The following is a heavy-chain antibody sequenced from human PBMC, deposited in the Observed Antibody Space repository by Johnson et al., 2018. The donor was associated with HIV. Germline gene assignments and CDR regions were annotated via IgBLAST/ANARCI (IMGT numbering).Heavy chain of an antibody. J-gene: IGHJ3*02. CDR2: IYYDGTNK. CDR1: GFTFSSYA. CDR3: ARGYGGNYDAFDI. D-gene: IGHD4-23*01. Sequence: QVQLVESGGGVVQPGRSLRLSCAASGFTFSSYAMHWVRQAPGKVLEWVAIIYYDGTNKYYADSVKGRFTISRDNSKNTLYLQMNSLRAEDTAVYYCARGYGGNYDAFDIWGQGTMVTVSS. V-gene: IGHV3-30-3*01.